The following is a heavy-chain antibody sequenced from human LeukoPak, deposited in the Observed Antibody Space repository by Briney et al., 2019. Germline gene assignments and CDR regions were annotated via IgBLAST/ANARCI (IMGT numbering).Heavy chain of an antibody. D-gene: IGHD3-3*01. CDR1: GFTFSSQS. Sequence: PGGSLRLSCAGSGFTFSSQSMNWVRQVPGKGLEWISYISSGSSTIHYADSVKGRFTISRDNTKNSLYLQMTSLRAEDTAVYYCCRFLEWSQGFDYWGQGTLVTVSS. CDR3: CRFLEWSQGFDY. V-gene: IGHV3-48*04. CDR2: ISSGSSTI. J-gene: IGHJ4*02.